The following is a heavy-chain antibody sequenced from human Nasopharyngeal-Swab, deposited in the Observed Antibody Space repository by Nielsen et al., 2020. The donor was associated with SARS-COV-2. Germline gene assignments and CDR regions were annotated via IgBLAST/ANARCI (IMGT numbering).Heavy chain of an antibody. Sequence: GSLRLSCAVYGGSFSGYYWSWIRQPPGKGLEWIGEINHSGSTNYNPSLKSRVTISVDTSKNQFSLKLSSVTAADTAVYYCARGFESYVAFDIWGQGTMVTVSS. CDR1: GGSFSGYY. D-gene: IGHD3-16*01. CDR2: INHSGST. V-gene: IGHV4-34*01. CDR3: ARGFESYVAFDI. J-gene: IGHJ3*02.